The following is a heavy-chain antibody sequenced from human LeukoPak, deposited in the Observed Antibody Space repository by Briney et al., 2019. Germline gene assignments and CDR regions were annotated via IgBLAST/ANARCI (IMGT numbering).Heavy chain of an antibody. V-gene: IGHV1-2*02. Sequence: ASVKVSCKASGYSFIANYIHWVRQAPGQGPEWMGWINTNSGGTNYAQKFPDRVALTRDTSITTAYMDLYTLTSDDTAVYYCARGRDYYDNSGADSWGQGTLVTVSS. J-gene: IGHJ4*02. D-gene: IGHD3-22*01. CDR1: GYSFIANY. CDR3: ARGRDYYDNSGADS. CDR2: INTNSGGT.